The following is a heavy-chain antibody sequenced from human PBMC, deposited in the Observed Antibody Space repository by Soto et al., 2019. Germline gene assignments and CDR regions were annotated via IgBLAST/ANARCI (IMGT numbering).Heavy chain of an antibody. CDR3: ARGQRFSDWFDP. CDR2: IYSSGST. V-gene: IGHV4-4*07. D-gene: IGHD3-3*01. J-gene: IGHJ5*02. Sequence: SETLSLTCTVTGGAISGYYWAWIRQSDGEGLEWIGRIYSSGSTNYNPSLKSRVTISLDASMNYFSLRLSSVTAADTAVYYCARGQRFSDWFDPWGQGTLVTVSS. CDR1: GGAISGYY.